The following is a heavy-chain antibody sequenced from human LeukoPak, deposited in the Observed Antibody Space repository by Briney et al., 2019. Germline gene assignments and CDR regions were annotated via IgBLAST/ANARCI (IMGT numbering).Heavy chain of an antibody. CDR2: IYYSGST. CDR3: ARAGVGGYSYVFDY. J-gene: IGHJ4*02. D-gene: IGHD5-18*01. Sequence: SETQSLTCTVSGGSISSGDYYWSWIRQPPGKGLEWIGYIYYSGSTYYNPSLKSRVTISVDTSKNQFSLKLSSVTAADTAVYYCARAGVGGYSYVFDYWGQGTLVTVSS. V-gene: IGHV4-30-4*01. CDR1: GGSISSGDYY.